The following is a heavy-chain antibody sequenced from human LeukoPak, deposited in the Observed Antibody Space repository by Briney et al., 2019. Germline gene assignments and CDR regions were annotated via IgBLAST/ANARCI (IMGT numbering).Heavy chain of an antibody. V-gene: IGHV1-8*03. D-gene: IGHD1-14*01. Sequence: GASVKVSCKASGYTFTGYYMHWVRQAPGQGLEWMGWMNPNSGNTGYAQKFQGRVTITRNTSISTAYMELSSLRSEDTAVYYCARGSGTNDAFDIWGQGTMVTVSS. CDR2: MNPNSGNT. CDR3: ARGSGTNDAFDI. J-gene: IGHJ3*02. CDR1: GYTFTGYY.